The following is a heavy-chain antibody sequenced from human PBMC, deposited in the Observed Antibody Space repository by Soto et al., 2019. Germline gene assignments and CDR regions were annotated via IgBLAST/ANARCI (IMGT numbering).Heavy chain of an antibody. D-gene: IGHD4-17*01. CDR1: GGSISSGGYS. CDR2: IYHSGST. Sequence: SETLSLTCAVSGGSISSGGYSWSWIRQPPGKGLEWIGYIYHSGSTYYNPSLKSRVTISVDRSKNQFSLKLSSVTAADTAVYYCARYGDYLWFDPWGQGTLVTVSS. J-gene: IGHJ5*02. V-gene: IGHV4-30-2*01. CDR3: ARYGDYLWFDP.